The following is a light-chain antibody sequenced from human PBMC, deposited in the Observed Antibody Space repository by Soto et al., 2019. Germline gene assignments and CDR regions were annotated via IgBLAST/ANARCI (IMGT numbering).Light chain of an antibody. CDR1: QSITTF. Sequence: DIQVTQSPSSLSASVGDRVTITCRASQSITTFLNWYQQKPGNAPKLLIYAASSLQTGVPSRFSGSGSETDFTLTISSLQREDFATYYCQQAYGAPPTFGQGTKVEIK. CDR2: AAS. J-gene: IGKJ1*01. CDR3: QQAYGAPPT. V-gene: IGKV1-39*01.